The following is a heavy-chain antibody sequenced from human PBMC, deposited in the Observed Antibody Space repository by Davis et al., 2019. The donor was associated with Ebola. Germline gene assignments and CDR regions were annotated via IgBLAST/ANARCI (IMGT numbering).Heavy chain of an antibody. Sequence: PGGSLRLSCAASGFTFDDYTMHWVRQAPGKGLEWVSLISWDGGSTYYADSVKGRFTISRDNSKNSLYLQMNSLRTEDTALYYCAKAILTDIVVVPAAMGLGMDVWGQGTTVTVSS. J-gene: IGHJ6*02. CDR2: ISWDGGST. V-gene: IGHV3-43*01. CDR1: GFTFDDYT. D-gene: IGHD2-2*01. CDR3: AKAILTDIVVVPAAMGLGMDV.